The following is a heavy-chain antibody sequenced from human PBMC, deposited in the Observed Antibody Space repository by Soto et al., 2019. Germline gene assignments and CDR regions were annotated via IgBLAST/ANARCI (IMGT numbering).Heavy chain of an antibody. J-gene: IGHJ4*02. D-gene: IGHD3-9*01. Sequence: PGGSLRLSCAASGFTFSTYAMHWVRQAPGKGLEWVSMITGSDGSTYYADSVKGRFTISRDNSRNTLYLQMNSLRVEDTAVYYCAKDRAGYRAASDYWGQGTLVTVSS. CDR2: ITGSDGST. CDR3: AKDRAGYRAASDY. V-gene: IGHV3-23*01. CDR1: GFTFSTYA.